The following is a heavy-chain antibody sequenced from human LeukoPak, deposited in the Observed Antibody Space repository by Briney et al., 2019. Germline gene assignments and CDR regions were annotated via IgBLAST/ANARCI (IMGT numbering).Heavy chain of an antibody. D-gene: IGHD6-13*01. CDR3: ARFGYSSSWSYFDY. J-gene: IGHJ4*02. CDR2: ISGSGGST. Sequence: GGSLRLSCAASGLTFSSYAMSWVRQAPGKGLEWVSAISGSGGSTYYADSVKGRFTISRDNSQNTLYLQMNSLRAEDTAVYYCARFGYSSSWSYFDYWGQGTLVTVSS. V-gene: IGHV3-23*01. CDR1: GLTFSSYA.